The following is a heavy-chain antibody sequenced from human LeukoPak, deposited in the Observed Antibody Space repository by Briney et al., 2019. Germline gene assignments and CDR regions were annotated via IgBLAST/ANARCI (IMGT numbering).Heavy chain of an antibody. CDR2: MYSRGDT. D-gene: IGHD6-13*01. CDR1: GFTVSDNY. CDR3: ARDAPQVPAAGVLAS. Sequence: GGSLRPSCAASGFTVSDNYMSWVRQAPGKGLEWVSVMYSRGDTYYANSVKGRFTFSRDISKNTLYLQMNGLRVADTAMYYCARDAPQVPAAGVLASWGQGTLVIVSS. V-gene: IGHV3-53*01. J-gene: IGHJ5*02.